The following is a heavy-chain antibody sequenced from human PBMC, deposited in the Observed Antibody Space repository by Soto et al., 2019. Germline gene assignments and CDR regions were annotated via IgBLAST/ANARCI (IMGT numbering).Heavy chain of an antibody. V-gene: IGHV1-8*01. J-gene: IGHJ4*02. D-gene: IGHD2-2*01. Sequence: ASVKVSCKASGYTFTSYDINWVRQATGQGLEWMGWMNPNSGNTGYAQKFQGRVTMTRNTSISTAYMELDSLRSEDTAVYYGARGLGEIVVVPAAIVDYWGQGTLVTVSS. CDR1: GYTFTSYD. CDR3: ARGLGEIVVVPAAIVDY. CDR2: MNPNSGNT.